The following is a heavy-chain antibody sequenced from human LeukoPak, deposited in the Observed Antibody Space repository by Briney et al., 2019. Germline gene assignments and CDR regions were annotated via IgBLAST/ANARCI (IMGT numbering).Heavy chain of an antibody. V-gene: IGHV3-23*01. Sequence: GGSLRLSCAASGFTFSSYAMSWVRQAPGEGLEWVSAISGSGGSTYYADSVKGRFTISRDNSKNTLYLQMNSLRAEDTAVYYCAKDGGYYDSSGYYYGWFDPWGQGTLVTVSS. J-gene: IGHJ5*02. CDR1: GFTFSSYA. CDR2: ISGSGGST. D-gene: IGHD3-22*01. CDR3: AKDGGYYDSSGYYYGWFDP.